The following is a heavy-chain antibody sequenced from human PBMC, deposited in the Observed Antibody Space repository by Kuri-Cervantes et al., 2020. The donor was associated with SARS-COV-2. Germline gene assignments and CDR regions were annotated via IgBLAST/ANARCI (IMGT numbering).Heavy chain of an antibody. CDR3: ARSSDYVWGSLYYFDY. J-gene: IGHJ4*02. V-gene: IGHV4-59*02. D-gene: IGHD3-16*01. CDR1: GGSVINYY. CDR2: IYYSGNT. Sequence: SETLSLTCTVSGGSVINYYWSWIRQPPGKGLEWIGFIYYSGNTNYNPSLKSRVTISVDTSKNQFSLKLSSVTAADTAVYYCARSSDYVWGSLYYFDYWGQGTLVTVSS.